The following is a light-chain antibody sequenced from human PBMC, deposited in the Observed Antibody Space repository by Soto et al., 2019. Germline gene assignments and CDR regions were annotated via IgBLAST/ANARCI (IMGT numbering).Light chain of an antibody. V-gene: IGLV2-11*01. CDR2: DVN. Sequence: QSVLTQPRSVSGSPGQSVTLSCTGTSSDVGGYHYVSWYQHHPGKAPKIIIYDVNKRPSGVPDRFSGSKSVNTASLTISGLQTEDEADYYCCSYAGSYTLVFGGGTKLTVL. J-gene: IGLJ2*01. CDR3: CSYAGSYTLV. CDR1: SSDVGGYHY.